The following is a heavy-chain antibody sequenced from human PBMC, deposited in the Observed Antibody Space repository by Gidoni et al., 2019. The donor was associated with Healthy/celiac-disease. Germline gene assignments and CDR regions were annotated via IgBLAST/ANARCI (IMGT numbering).Heavy chain of an antibody. V-gene: IGHV3-23*01. J-gene: IGHJ4*02. CDR2: ISGSGGST. Sequence: WVRQAPGKGXXGVSAISGSGGSTYXADSVXGRFTISSDNSKNTQYLQMNSPRAEDXALYYRPQDPGIAAADSGSFDYWGPGTLVTASS. D-gene: IGHD6-13*01. CDR3: PQDPGIAAADSGSFDY.